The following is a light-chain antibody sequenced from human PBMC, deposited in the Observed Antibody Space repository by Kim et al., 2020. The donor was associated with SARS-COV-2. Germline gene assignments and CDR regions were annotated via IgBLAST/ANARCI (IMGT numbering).Light chain of an antibody. J-gene: IGKJ4*01. CDR1: QSVSSY. CDR2: DAS. Sequence: EIVLTQSPATLSLSPGERATLSCRASQSVSSYLAWYQQKPGQAPRLLIYDASNRATGIPARFSGSGSGTDFTLTISSLEPEDFAIYYCQHRSNWPLTFGGGTKVEIK. V-gene: IGKV3-11*01. CDR3: QHRSNWPLT.